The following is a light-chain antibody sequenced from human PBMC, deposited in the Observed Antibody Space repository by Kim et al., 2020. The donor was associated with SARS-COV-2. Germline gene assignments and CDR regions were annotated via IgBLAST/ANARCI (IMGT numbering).Light chain of an antibody. CDR1: SSNIGNNY. CDR2: DNN. Sequence: GQKVTISCSGSSSNIGNNYVSWYQQLPGTAPKLIIYDNNRRPSEIPDRFSASKSGTSATLGITGLQTGDEADYCCGTWDSSLSVYVFGTGTKVTVL. J-gene: IGLJ1*01. CDR3: GTWDSSLSVYV. V-gene: IGLV1-51*01.